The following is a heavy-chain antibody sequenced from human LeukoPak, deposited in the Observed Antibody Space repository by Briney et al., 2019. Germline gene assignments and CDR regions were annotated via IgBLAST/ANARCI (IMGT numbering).Heavy chain of an antibody. D-gene: IGHD3-22*01. CDR1: GFTFSSYG. CDR2: IRYDGSNK. V-gene: IGHV3-30*02. CDR3: AKGKRIVVPLGAFDI. J-gene: IGHJ3*02. Sequence: GGSLRLSCAASGFTFSSYGMHWVRQAPGKGLEWVAFIRYDGSNKYYADSVKGRFTISRDNSKNTLYLQMNSLRAEDTAVYYCAKGKRIVVPLGAFDIWGQGTMVTVSS.